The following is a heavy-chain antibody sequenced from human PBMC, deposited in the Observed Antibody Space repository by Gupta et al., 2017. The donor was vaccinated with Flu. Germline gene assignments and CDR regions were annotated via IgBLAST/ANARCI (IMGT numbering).Heavy chain of an antibody. D-gene: IGHD2-2*01. Sequence: FNYHMLNCRHQGPRKGLEWVASISTTERYTDEEEEGKGRFIISRDNAQNSSYLQMNSITDEDTAVYYCAREPYAYHHLEVWGKGTTVTISS. CDR3: AREPYAYHHLEV. CDR2: ISTTERYT. CDR1: FNYHM. J-gene: IGHJ6*03. V-gene: IGHV3-21*04.